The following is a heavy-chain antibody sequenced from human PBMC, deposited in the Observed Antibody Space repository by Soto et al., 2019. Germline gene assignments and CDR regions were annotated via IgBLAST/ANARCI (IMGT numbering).Heavy chain of an antibody. D-gene: IGHD3-10*01. CDR1: GGFISNSY. CDR2: VYYTGSP. Sequence: SETLSLTCTVSGGFISNSYWSWIRQAPGRGLEWIGFVYYTGSPNYNPSLKSRDTISVDTSKTQFSLRLSSVTAGDTAVYYCAGVPSYHGSGTMDVWGLGTTVTVSS. J-gene: IGHJ6*01. V-gene: IGHV4-59*01. CDR3: AGVPSYHGSGTMDV.